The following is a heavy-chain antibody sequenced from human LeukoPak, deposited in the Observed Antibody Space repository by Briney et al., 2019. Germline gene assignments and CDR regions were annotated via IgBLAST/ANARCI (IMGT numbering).Heavy chain of an antibody. CDR3: ASEWSRYCSSTSCYREGYYYYYMDV. CDR1: GGSISSYY. V-gene: IGHV4-59*01. Sequence: KPSETRSLTCTVSGGSISSYYWSWIRQPPGKGLEWIGYIYYSGSTNYNPALKSRVTISVDTSKNQFSLKLSSVTAADTAVYYCASEWSRYCSSTSCYREGYYYYYMDVWGKGTTVTVSS. D-gene: IGHD2-2*01. J-gene: IGHJ6*03. CDR2: IYYSGST.